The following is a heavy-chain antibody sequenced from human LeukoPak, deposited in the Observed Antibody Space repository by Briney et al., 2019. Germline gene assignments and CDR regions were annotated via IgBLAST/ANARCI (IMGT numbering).Heavy chain of an antibody. Sequence: SETLSLTCTVSGGSISSSSYYWGWIRQPPGKGLEWIASIYYTGSTNYNPSLKSRVTISADTSKNQFSLKLSSVTAADTAVYYCARGLRVRGARWPFWFDPWGQGTLVTVSS. J-gene: IGHJ5*02. V-gene: IGHV4-39*07. CDR3: ARGLRVRGARWPFWFDP. D-gene: IGHD3-10*01. CDR2: IYYTGST. CDR1: GGSISSSSYY.